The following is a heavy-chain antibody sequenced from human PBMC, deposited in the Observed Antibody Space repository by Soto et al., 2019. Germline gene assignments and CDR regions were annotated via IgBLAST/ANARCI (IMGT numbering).Heavy chain of an antibody. V-gene: IGHV3-23*01. CDR1: GFSFSTYT. CDR3: AKARCTTSDCYVPDY. Sequence: GGSLRLSCAASGFSFSTYTMSWVRRAPGKGLEWVSAISGSGGSPSYADSVQGRFTISRDNPKKTLYLQMNSLRAEDTAVYYCAKARCTTSDCYVPDYWGQGTLVTVSS. D-gene: IGHD2-21*02. J-gene: IGHJ4*02. CDR2: ISGSGGSP.